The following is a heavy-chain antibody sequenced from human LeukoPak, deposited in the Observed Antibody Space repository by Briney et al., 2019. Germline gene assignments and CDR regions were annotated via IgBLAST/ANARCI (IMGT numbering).Heavy chain of an antibody. V-gene: IGHV1-2*02. CDR2: INPNSCGT. Sequence: ASVKVSCKASGYTFTDCYMHWVRQAPGQGLEWMGWINPNSCGTNYAQKFQGRVTMTRDTSISTAYMELSSLRSDDTAVYYCARVRDGYIYDSFHIWGQGTMVTVSS. J-gene: IGHJ3*02. CDR1: GYTFTDCY. CDR3: ARVRDGYIYDSFHI. D-gene: IGHD5-24*01.